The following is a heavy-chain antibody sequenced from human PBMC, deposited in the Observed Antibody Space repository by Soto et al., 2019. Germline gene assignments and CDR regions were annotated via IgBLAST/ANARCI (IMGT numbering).Heavy chain of an antibody. J-gene: IGHJ5*02. CDR3: ARWTSGGYNWFDP. CDR1: GGPVGYTSFY. CDR2: IYYSGST. Sequence: SETLSLTCDVSGGPVGYTSFYWGWLRQSPGKGLEWIGYIYYSGSTNYNPSLKSRVTISVDTSKNQFSLKLSSVTAADTAVYYCARWTSGGYNWFDPWGQGTLVTVSS. V-gene: IGHV4-61*01. D-gene: IGHD3-10*01.